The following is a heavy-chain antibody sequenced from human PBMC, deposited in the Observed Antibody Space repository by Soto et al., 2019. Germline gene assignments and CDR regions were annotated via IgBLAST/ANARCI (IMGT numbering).Heavy chain of an antibody. CDR1: GGSISSYY. D-gene: IGHD6-13*01. J-gene: IGHJ4*02. CDR3: ARHNPGIAAAAKIDY. CDR2: IYYSGST. Sequence: SPALTSAVCGGSISSYYWSWIRQPPGKGLEWIGYIYYSGSTNYNPSLKSRVTISVDTSKNQFSLKLSSVTAADTAVYYCARHNPGIAAAAKIDYWGQGTLVPVSP. V-gene: IGHV4-59*08.